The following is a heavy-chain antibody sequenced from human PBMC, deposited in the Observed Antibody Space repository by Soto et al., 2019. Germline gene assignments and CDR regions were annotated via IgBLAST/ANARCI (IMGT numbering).Heavy chain of an antibody. CDR3: ARQSTDIVVVTAIPHDAFDI. CDR2: IYPGDSDT. V-gene: IGHV5-51*01. CDR1: GYSFTSYW. J-gene: IGHJ3*02. Sequence: GESLKISCKGSGYSFTSYWIGWVRQMPGKGLEWMGIIYPGDSDTRYSPSFQGQVTISADKSISTAYLQWSSLKASDTAMYYCARQSTDIVVVTAIPHDAFDIWGQGTMVTVSS. D-gene: IGHD2-21*02.